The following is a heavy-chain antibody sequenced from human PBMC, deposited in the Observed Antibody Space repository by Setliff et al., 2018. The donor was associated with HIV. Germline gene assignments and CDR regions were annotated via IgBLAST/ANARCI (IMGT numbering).Heavy chain of an antibody. CDR2: IYTSGST. CDR3: ARRSPGGGYYMDV. D-gene: IGHD3-16*01. Sequence: SETLSLTCTVSGGSISSGNYYWSWIRQPAGKGLEWIGRIYTSGSTNYNPSLKSRVTISLDTSKNQFSLNLSSVTAADTAAYYCARRSPGGGYYMDVWGKGTTVTVSS. J-gene: IGHJ6*03. V-gene: IGHV4-61*02. CDR1: GGSISSGNYY.